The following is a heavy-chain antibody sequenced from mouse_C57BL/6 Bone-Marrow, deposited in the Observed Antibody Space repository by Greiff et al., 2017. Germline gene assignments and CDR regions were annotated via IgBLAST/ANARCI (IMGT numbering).Heavy chain of an antibody. D-gene: IGHD6-1*01. J-gene: IGHJ3*01. CDR3: TGGSSWTY. CDR2: IRLKSDNYAT. CDR1: GFTFSNYW. V-gene: IGHV6-3*01. Sequence: EVKLMESGGGLVQPGGSMKLSCVASGFTFSNYWMNWVRQSPEKGLEWVAQIRLKSDNYATHYAESVKGRFTISRDDSKSSIYLQMNNLRAADTGIYYCTGGSSWTYWGQGTLVTVSA.